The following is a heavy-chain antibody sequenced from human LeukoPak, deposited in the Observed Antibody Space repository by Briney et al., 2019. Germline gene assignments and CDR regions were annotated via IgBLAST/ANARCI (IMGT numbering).Heavy chain of an antibody. J-gene: IGHJ4*02. Sequence: PGGSLRLSCAASGFTFSSYSMNWVRQAPGKGLEWVSYISSSSSILHYADSVKGRFTISRDNAKNTLYLQMNSLRVEDTAVYFCASGATTRLDYWGQGTLVTVSS. D-gene: IGHD1-26*01. CDR3: ASGATTRLDY. CDR2: ISSSSSIL. CDR1: GFTFSSYS. V-gene: IGHV3-48*01.